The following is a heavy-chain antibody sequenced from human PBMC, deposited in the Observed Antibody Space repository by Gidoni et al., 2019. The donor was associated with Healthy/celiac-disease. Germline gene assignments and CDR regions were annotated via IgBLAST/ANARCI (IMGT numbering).Heavy chain of an antibody. J-gene: IGHJ2*01. Sequence: QLQLQESGPGLVKLSENLSLPCTVSGGSISSSSYYWGWVRQPPGKGLEWIGSIYYSGSTYYNPSLKSRVTISVDTSKNQFSLKLSSVTAADTAVYYCARPGATIRLWYFDLWGRGTLVTVSS. CDR2: IYYSGST. CDR1: GGSISSSSYY. D-gene: IGHD1-26*01. CDR3: ARPGATIRLWYFDL. V-gene: IGHV4-39*01.